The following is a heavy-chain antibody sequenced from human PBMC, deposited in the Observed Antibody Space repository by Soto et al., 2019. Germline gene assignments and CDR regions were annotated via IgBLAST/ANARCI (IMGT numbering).Heavy chain of an antibody. J-gene: IGHJ5*02. D-gene: IGHD3-9*01. CDR2: IIPILGIA. V-gene: IGHV1-69*02. Sequence: QVQLVQSGAEVKKPGSSVKVSCKASGGTFSSYTISWVRQAPGQGLEWMGRIIPILGIANYAQKFQGRVTITADKSTSTAYMELSSLRSEDTAVYYCASGGHNILTGYGPVWFDPWGQGTLVTVSS. CDR3: ASGGHNILTGYGPVWFDP. CDR1: GGTFSSYT.